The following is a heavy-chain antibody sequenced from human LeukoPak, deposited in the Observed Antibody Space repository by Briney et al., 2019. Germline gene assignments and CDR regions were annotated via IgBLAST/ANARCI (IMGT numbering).Heavy chain of an antibody. CDR3: ARGSRDGYNLRGL. CDR1: GFTFSSSA. D-gene: IGHD5-24*01. CDR2: ISYDGSNK. Sequence: GRSLRLSCAASGFTFSSSAMHWVRQAPDKGLEWVAVISYDGSNKYYADSVKGRFTISRDNSKNTLYLQMNSLRAEDTAVYYCARGSRDGYNLRGLWGQGTLVTVSS. V-gene: IGHV3-30-3*01. J-gene: IGHJ4*02.